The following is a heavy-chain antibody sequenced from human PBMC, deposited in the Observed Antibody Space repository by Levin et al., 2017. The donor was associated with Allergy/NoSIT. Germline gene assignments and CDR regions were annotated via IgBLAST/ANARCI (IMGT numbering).Heavy chain of an antibody. CDR1: GFTFSSYA. Sequence: GGSLRLSCAASGFTFSSYAMHWVRQAPGKGLEWVAVISYDGSNKYYADSVKGRFTISRDNSKNTLYLQMNSLRAEDTAVYYCASRRNDYIGGSYRYWGQGTMVTVSS. D-gene: IGHD3-16*02. CDR2: ISYDGSNK. V-gene: IGHV3-30-3*01. CDR3: ASRRNDYIGGSYRY. J-gene: IGHJ3*01.